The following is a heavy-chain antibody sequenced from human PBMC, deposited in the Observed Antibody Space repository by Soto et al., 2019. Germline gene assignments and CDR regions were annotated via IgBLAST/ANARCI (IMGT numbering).Heavy chain of an antibody. D-gene: IGHD3-9*01. Sequence: QITLKESGPTLVKPTQTLTLTCTFSGFSLSTSGVGVGWIRQPPGKALEWLALIYWDDDKRYSPSLKSRLTSTMDTSKNRVVLTMTNMDPVDTAPYYCAHSYYDIVTGCYPHGEDAFDIWGQGTMVTVSS. CDR3: AHSYYDIVTGCYPHGEDAFDI. CDR1: GFSLSTSGVG. CDR2: IYWDDDK. V-gene: IGHV2-5*02. J-gene: IGHJ3*02.